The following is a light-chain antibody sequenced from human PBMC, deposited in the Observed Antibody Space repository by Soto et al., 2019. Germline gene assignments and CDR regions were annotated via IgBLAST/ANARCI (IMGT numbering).Light chain of an antibody. CDR3: APYYNTPFS. CDR1: QSVLYSSNNRNY. V-gene: IGKV4-1*01. CDR2: WAS. J-gene: IGKJ4*01. Sequence: GERVTINCKSSQSVLYSSNNRNYLAWFQQKPGQPPKLLIYWASTRESGVPDRFSGSGSGTDFTLTISGLQAEQVAVYEFAPYYNTPFSFGGGT.